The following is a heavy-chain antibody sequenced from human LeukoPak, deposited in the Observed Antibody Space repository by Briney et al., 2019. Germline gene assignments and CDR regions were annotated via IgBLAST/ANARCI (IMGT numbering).Heavy chain of an antibody. V-gene: IGHV3-74*01. D-gene: IGHD6-13*01. Sequence: GGSLRLSCAASGFIFSSYWMHWARQAPGKGLVWVSRINSDGISMAYAVSVRGRFTISRDNAKNTLYLQMNSLRAEDTAVYYCARDVPSNRYSSTCLDVWGQGTTVTVSS. J-gene: IGHJ6*02. CDR3: ARDVPSNRYSSTCLDV. CDR2: INSDGISM. CDR1: GFIFSSYW.